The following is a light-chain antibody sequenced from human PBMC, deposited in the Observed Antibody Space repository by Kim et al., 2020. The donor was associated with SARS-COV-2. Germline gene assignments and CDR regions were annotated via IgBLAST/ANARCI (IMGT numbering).Light chain of an antibody. CDR3: QSYDSSLSGSV. CDR1: SSNIGAGYD. Sequence: QRVTISCTGSSSNIGAGYDVPWYQQLPGTAPDPLIYGHSNRPSGVPDRFSGSKSGTSASLAITGLQAEDEADYYCQSYDSSLSGSVFGGGTQLTVL. V-gene: IGLV1-40*01. CDR2: GHS. J-gene: IGLJ2*01.